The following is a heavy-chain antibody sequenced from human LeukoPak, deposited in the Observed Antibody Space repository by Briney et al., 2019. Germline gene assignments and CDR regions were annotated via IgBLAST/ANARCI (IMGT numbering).Heavy chain of an antibody. CDR3: ARDLYCSSTSCYTYGEFDY. Sequence: ETLSLTXTVSGGSIXSYYWSWIRQPAGKGLEWIGRIYTSGSTNYNPSLKSRVTMSVDTSKNQFSLKLSSVTAADTALYYCARDLYCSSTSCYTYGEFDYWGQGTLVTVSS. V-gene: IGHV4-4*07. J-gene: IGHJ4*02. CDR1: GGSIXSYY. D-gene: IGHD2-2*02. CDR2: IYTSGST.